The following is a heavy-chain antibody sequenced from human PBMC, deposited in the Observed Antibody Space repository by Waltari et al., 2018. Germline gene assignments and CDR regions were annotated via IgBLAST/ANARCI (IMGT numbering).Heavy chain of an antibody. D-gene: IGHD2-21*01. CDR1: GGSISSGYY. CDR2: IGGSSGST. V-gene: IGHV4-38-2*01. CDR3: ARSNGYFDY. Sequence: QVQLQESGPGLVKPSETLSLTCAVSGGSISSGYYWSWIRQPPGKGLEWIGYIGGSSGSTYYNPSLKSRVTISKDTSKNQFSLKLSSVTAADTAVYYCARSNGYFDYWGQGVLVTVSS. J-gene: IGHJ4*02.